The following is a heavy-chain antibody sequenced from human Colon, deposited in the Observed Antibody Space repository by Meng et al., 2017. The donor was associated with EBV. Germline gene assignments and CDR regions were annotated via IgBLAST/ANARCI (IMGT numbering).Heavy chain of an antibody. D-gene: IGHD2-21*02. J-gene: IGHJ4*02. V-gene: IGHV4-4*02. Sequence: GRLTGAGPRLWKASGAPSLPRAGPGGPLSSRNWWGWVRQPPGKGLEWIGEIYHSGSTNYNPSLKSRVTISVDESKNQFSLRLSSVTAADTAVYYCARVGAYCGGDCYHPRWGQGTLVTVSS. CDR1: GGPLSSRNW. CDR3: ARVGAYCGGDCYHPR. CDR2: IYHSGST.